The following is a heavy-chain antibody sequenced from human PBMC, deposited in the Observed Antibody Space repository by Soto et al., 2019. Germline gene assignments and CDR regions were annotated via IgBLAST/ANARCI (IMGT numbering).Heavy chain of an antibody. D-gene: IGHD6-19*01. V-gene: IGHV3-23*01. CDR1: GFTFSSYA. CDR2: ISGSGGST. CDR3: AKTYSSGWYFGWPFDY. Sequence: PGGSLRLSCAASGFTFSSYAMSWVRQAPGKGLEWVSAISGSGGSTYYADSVKGRFTISRDNSKNTLYLQMNSLRAEDTAVYYCAKTYSSGWYFGWPFDYWAQGTMVTVSS. J-gene: IGHJ4*02.